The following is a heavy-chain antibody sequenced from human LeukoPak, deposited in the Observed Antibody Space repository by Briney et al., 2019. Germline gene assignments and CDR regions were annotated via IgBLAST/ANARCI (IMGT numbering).Heavy chain of an antibody. CDR1: GGSFSDYY. V-gene: IGHV4-59*01. J-gene: IGHJ5*02. D-gene: IGHD1-1*01. Sequence: PSETLSLACSFSGGSFSDYYWTWIRRPPGGRLEWIGQIYFRGSTKYNPSLKNRVSISVDTSKNQVYLTLTSVTAADTAVYYCARAMRWTSGPVELGWFDRWGQGTLVTVSS. CDR3: ARAMRWTSGPVELGWFDR. CDR2: IYFRGST.